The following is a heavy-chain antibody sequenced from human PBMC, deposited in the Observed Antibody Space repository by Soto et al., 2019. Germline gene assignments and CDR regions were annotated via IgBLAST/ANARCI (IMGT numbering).Heavy chain of an antibody. J-gene: IGHJ6*02. CDR2: IKQDGSEK. CDR1: GFTFSSYW. CDR3: ARGRPAYYYYGMDV. V-gene: IGHV3-7*03. Sequence: GGSLRLSCAASGFTFSSYWMSWVRQAPGKGLEWVANIKQDGSEKYYVDSVKGRFTISRDNAKNSLYLQMNSLRAEDTAVYYCARGRPAYYYYGMDVWGQGTTVTVSS.